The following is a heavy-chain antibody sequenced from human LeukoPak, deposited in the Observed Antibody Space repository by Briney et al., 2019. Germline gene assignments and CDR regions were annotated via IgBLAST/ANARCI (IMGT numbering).Heavy chain of an antibody. Sequence: GEFLKISCKGSGYSFTSYWIAWVRQMPGKGPEWMGIIYPGDSDTRYSPSFQGQVTISADKSISTAYLQWSSLKASDTAMYYCARGTTIRGNWFDPWGQGTLVTVSS. CDR1: GYSFTSYW. CDR2: IYPGDSDT. CDR3: ARGTTIRGNWFDP. D-gene: IGHD3-10*01. J-gene: IGHJ5*02. V-gene: IGHV5-51*01.